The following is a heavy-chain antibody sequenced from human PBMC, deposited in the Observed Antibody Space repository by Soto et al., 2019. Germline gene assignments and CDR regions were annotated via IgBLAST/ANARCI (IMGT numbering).Heavy chain of an antibody. CDR1: GFSLSTKGMR. D-gene: IGHD4-17*01. CDR3: ARSRGGFTVATYFFDY. CDR2: IDWDDDK. V-gene: IGHV2-70*04. Sequence: SGPTLVNPTQTLTLTCTFSGFSLSTKGMRVSWIRQPPGKALEWLARIDWDDDKFYSPSLRTRLTISKDTSKNQVDLTMTNVDPKDTATYYCARSRGGFTVATYFFDYWGQGTLVTVSS. J-gene: IGHJ4*02.